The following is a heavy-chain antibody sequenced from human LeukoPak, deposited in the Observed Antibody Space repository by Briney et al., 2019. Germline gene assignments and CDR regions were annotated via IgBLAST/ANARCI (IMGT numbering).Heavy chain of an antibody. V-gene: IGHV3-48*02. CDR2: ISSSSSTI. Sequence: GGSLRLSCAASGFTFNSYSMNWFRQAPGKGPEWVSYISSSSSTIYYADNVKGRFTISRDNAKNSLYLQMNSLTDEDTAVYYCAAPGYGSGWTPLDFWGQGTLVTVSS. J-gene: IGHJ4*02. D-gene: IGHD6-19*01. CDR3: AAPGYGSGWTPLDF. CDR1: GFTFNSYS.